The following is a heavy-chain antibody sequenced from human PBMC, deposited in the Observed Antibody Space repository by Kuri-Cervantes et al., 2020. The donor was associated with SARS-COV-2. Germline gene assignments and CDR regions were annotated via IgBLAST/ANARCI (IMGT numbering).Heavy chain of an antibody. D-gene: IGHD3-3*01. CDR3: ARDEIFGARPGDYYGMDV. CDR1: GFRFSGYP. CDR2: ISPDGANT. Sequence: GGSLRLSCSASGFRFSGYPMHWVRQAPGKGLEYVSAISPDGANTYYADSVKGRFTISRDNSKNTLYLQMNSLRAEDTAVYYCARDEIFGARPGDYYGMDVWGQGTTVTVSS. V-gene: IGHV3-64*04. J-gene: IGHJ6*02.